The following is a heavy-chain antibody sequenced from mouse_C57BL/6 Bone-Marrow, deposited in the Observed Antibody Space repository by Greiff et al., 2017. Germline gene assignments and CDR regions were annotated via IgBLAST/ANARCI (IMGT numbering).Heavy chain of an antibody. V-gene: IGHV1-19*01. CDR1: GYTFTAYY. Sequence: VQLQQSGPVLVQPGASVMMTCTASGYTFTAYYINWVKKSHGTSLEWIGVLTPYNGGTGSNQQFKAKATSTLDQSSSTAYMEVNSLTSEDSTVYYCARRATGGYYGYGGQGTTLTVSS. J-gene: IGHJ2*01. D-gene: IGHD2-3*01. CDR3: ARRATGGYYGY. CDR2: LTPYNGGT.